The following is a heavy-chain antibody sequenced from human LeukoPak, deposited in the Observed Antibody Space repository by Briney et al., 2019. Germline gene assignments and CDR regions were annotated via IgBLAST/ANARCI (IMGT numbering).Heavy chain of an antibody. Sequence: GESLRLSCAATGFTFSRFNMNWVRQAPGKGLELVSSITSSATYIHYADSVKGRFTISRDNAKNPLYLQMNSLRAEDTAVYYCARPFYYDSNGGEGMDVWGQGTTVTVSS. CDR3: ARPFYYDSNGGEGMDV. CDR1: GFTFSRFN. J-gene: IGHJ6*02. D-gene: IGHD3-22*01. CDR2: ITSSATYI. V-gene: IGHV3-21*01.